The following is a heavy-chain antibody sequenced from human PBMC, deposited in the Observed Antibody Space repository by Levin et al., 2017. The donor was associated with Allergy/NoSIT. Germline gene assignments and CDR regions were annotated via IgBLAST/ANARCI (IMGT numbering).Heavy chain of an antibody. J-gene: IGHJ4*02. CDR1: GGSISSYY. CDR3: ASLGAYYNEADY. Sequence: KASETLSLTCTVSGGSISSYYWSWIRQPAGKGLEWIGRIHSTGSSNYNPSLTSRVTMSVDTSKNRFSLKLSSVTAADTAVYYCASLGAYYNEADYWGQGILVTVSS. V-gene: IGHV4-4*07. D-gene: IGHD3-10*01. CDR2: IHSTGSS.